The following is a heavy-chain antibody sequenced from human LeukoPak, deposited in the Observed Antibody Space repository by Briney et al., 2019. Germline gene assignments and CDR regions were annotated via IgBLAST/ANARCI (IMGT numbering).Heavy chain of an antibody. Sequence: GGSLRLSCAASGFTFSSYAMSWVRQAPGKGLEWVSGISWNSGSIGYADSVKGRFTISRDNAKNSLYLQMNSLRAEDTALYYCAKDTSRGFWSGYSHYWGQGTLVTVSS. CDR1: GFTFSSYA. V-gene: IGHV3-9*01. CDR2: ISWNSGSI. J-gene: IGHJ4*02. D-gene: IGHD3-3*01. CDR3: AKDTSRGFWSGYSHY.